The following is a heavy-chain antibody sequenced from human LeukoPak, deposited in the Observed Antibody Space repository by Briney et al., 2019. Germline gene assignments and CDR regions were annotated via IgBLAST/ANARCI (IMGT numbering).Heavy chain of an antibody. CDR3: ARDRSLRYFDWLGNEIDY. CDR1: GYTFTSYA. D-gene: IGHD3-9*01. CDR2: INTNTGNP. V-gene: IGHV7-4-1*02. Sequence: GGSLRLSCAASGYTFTSYAMNWVRQAPGQGLEWMGWINTNTGNPTYAQGFTGRFVFSLDTSVSTAYLQISSLKAEDTAVYYCARDRSLRYFDWLGNEIDYWGQETLVTVSS. J-gene: IGHJ4*02.